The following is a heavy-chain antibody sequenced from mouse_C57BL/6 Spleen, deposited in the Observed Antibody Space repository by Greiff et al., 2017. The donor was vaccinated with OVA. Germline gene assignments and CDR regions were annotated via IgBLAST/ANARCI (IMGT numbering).Heavy chain of an antibody. J-gene: IGHJ1*03. CDR1: GFTFSDYY. CDR2: ISNGGGST. CDR3: ARPNYYGSSFYWYFDV. V-gene: IGHV5-12*01. Sequence: EVKLMESGGGLVQPGGSLKLSCAASGFTFSDYYMYWVRQTPEKRLEWVAYISNGGGSTYYPDTVKGRFTISRDNAKNTLYLQMSRLKSEDTAMYYCARPNYYGSSFYWYFDVWGTGTTVTVSS. D-gene: IGHD1-1*01.